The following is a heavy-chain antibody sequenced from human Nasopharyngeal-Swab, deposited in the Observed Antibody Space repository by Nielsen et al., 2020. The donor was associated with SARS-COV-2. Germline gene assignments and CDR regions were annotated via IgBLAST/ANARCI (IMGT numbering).Heavy chain of an antibody. Sequence: GESLKISCQTSGYTFAHDWIGWVRQMPGKGLEWLGIIFPDDSQTRYSPSFKGQVTISVDKSTRTAYLQWSSLKASDTAIYYCAKYYDQDGYSPWGQGTLVTVSS. CDR2: IFPDDSQT. V-gene: IGHV5-51*01. J-gene: IGHJ1*01. D-gene: IGHD3-3*01. CDR3: AKYYDQDGYSP. CDR1: GYTFAHDW.